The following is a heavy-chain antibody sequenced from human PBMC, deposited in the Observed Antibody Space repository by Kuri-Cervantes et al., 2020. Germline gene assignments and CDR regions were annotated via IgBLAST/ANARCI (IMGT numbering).Heavy chain of an antibody. CDR3: ARVTTGTTSRGGYYYYGMDV. CDR1: GFTFSSYW. Sequence: GESLKISCAASGFTFSSYWMSWVRQAPGKGLEWVSVIYSGGSTYYADSVKGRFTISRDNSKNTLYLQMNSLRAEDTAVYYCARVTTGTTSRGGYYYYGMDVWGQGTTVTVSS. CDR2: IYSGGST. D-gene: IGHD1-1*01. V-gene: IGHV3-53*01. J-gene: IGHJ6*02.